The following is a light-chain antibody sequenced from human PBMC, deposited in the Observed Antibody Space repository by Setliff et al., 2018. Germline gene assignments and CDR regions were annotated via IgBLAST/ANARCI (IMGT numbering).Light chain of an antibody. CDR2: SDY. V-gene: IGLV1-44*01. J-gene: IGLJ1*01. CDR3: SSWDDSLDGFYV. CDR1: NSNIGSNI. Sequence: QSVLTQPPSASGTPGQRVTISCSGSNSNIGSNIVNWYQQVPGTAPKLLIYSDYQRPSGVPDRFSGSKSGTSASLAISGLQSEDEADCYCSSWDDSLDGFYVFGTGTKVTVL.